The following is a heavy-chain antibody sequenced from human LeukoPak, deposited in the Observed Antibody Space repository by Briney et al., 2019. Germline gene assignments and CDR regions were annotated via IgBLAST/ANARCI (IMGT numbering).Heavy chain of an antibody. J-gene: IGHJ4*02. CDR1: GFTFSSYS. V-gene: IGHV3-21*01. CDR2: ISSSSSYI. Sequence: GGSLRLSCAASGFTFSSYSMNWVRQAPGKGLEWVSSISSSSSYIYYADPVKGRFTISRDNAKNSLYLQMNSLRAEDTAVYYCARDEGGEYYYGSGSYNYWGQGTLVTVSS. D-gene: IGHD3-10*01. CDR3: ARDEGGEYYYGSGSYNY.